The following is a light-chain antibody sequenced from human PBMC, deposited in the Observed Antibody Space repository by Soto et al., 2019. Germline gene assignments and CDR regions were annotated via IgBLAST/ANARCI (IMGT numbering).Light chain of an antibody. CDR1: TSDVGGYKY. Sequence: QSALTQPASVSGSPGQSITISCTGTTSDVGGYKYVSWYQQHPDKAPKLMIYVVSNRPSGVSNRFSGSKSGNTASLTISGLQDEVEAVYYCGSYTSSDTPDVFGPGTKLTVL. J-gene: IGLJ1*01. CDR3: GSYTSSDTPDV. V-gene: IGLV2-14*01. CDR2: VVS.